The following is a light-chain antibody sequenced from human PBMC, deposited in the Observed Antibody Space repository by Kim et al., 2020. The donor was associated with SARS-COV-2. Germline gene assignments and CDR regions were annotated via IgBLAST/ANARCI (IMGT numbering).Light chain of an antibody. CDR3: QVWDTSSAPGV. J-gene: IGLJ3*02. CDR2: YDS. V-gene: IGLV3-21*04. Sequence: SHELTQPPSVSVAPGKTARITCGGDNIGGKSVHWYQQKPGQAPILVIYYDSDRPSGIPERFSGSNSGNTATLTISRVDAGDEADYHCQVWDTSSAPGVFGGGTQLTVL. CDR1: NIGGKS.